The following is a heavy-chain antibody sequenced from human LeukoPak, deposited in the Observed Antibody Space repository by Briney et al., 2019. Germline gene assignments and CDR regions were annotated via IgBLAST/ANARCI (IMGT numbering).Heavy chain of an antibody. CDR2: ISYNGINE. Sequence: PGGSLRLSCAASGFSFSDYNMHWVRQAPGKGLEWMAVISYNGINEYYADSVKGRFTISRDNSKSTLLLQMNSLRAEDTAVYYCARDGTPIHTSGWVYMDVWGKGTTVTVSS. CDR3: ARDGTPIHTSGWVYMDV. V-gene: IGHV3-30*03. D-gene: IGHD6-25*01. J-gene: IGHJ6*04. CDR1: GFSFSDYN.